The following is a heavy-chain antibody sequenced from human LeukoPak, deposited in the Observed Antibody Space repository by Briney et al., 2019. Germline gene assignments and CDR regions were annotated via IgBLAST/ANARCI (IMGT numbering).Heavy chain of an antibody. D-gene: IGHD3-22*01. CDR3: ARADYSSGYGN. V-gene: IGHV1-18*01. CDR1: GYSFTNYA. J-gene: IGHJ4*02. CDR2: ISAYNGNT. Sequence: ASVKVPCKASGYSFTNYAMNWVRQAPGQGLEWMGWISAYNGNTNYAQKLQGRVTMTTDTSTSTAYMELRSLRSDDTAVYYCARADYSSGYGNWGQGTLVTVSS.